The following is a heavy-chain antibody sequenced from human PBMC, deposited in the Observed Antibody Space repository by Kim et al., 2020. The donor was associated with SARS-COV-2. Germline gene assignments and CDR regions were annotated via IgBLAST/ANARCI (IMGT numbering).Heavy chain of an antibody. D-gene: IGHD3-9*01. V-gene: IGHV4-38-2*02. Sequence: SETLSLTCTVSGYSISSGYYWGWIRQPPGKGLEWIGSIYHSGSTYYNPSLKSRVTISVDTSKNQFSLKLSSVTAADTAVYYCARGAIYDILTYYAFDIWGQGTMVTVSS. J-gene: IGHJ3*02. CDR1: GYSISSGYY. CDR2: IYHSGST. CDR3: ARGAIYDILTYYAFDI.